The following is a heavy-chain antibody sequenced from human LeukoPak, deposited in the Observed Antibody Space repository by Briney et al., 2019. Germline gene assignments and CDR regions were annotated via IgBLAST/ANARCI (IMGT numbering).Heavy chain of an antibody. J-gene: IGHJ4*02. D-gene: IGHD3-9*01. V-gene: IGHV3-48*04. CDR1: GFTFSSYW. CDR2: ISSSGSTI. CDR3: ARDMELRYFDWLPSEGCFDY. Sequence: GGSLRLSCAASGFTFSSYWMSWVRQAPGKGLEWVSYISSSGSTIYYADSVKGRLTISRDNAKNSLYLQMNSLRAEDTAVYYCARDMELRYFDWLPSEGCFDYWGQGTVVTVSS.